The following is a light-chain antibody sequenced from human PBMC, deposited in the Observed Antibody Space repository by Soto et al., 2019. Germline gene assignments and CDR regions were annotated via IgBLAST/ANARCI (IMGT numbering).Light chain of an antibody. Sequence: DIQMTQSPSSLSASVGDRVTITCQASQGISNYLAWYQQKPGKVPKLLIYAASTLQSGVPSRFSGSGSGTDFTLTISSLQPEDVATYYCQKYNSAPWTFGQGTKVEIK. CDR3: QKYNSAPWT. V-gene: IGKV1-27*01. J-gene: IGKJ1*01. CDR2: AAS. CDR1: QGISNY.